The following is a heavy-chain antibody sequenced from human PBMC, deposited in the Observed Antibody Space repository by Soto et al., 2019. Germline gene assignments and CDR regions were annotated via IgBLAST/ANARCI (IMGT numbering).Heavy chain of an antibody. V-gene: IGHV1-18*04. Sequence: QVQLVQSGAEVKKPGASVKVSCKASGYTFTSYGISWVRQAPGKGLEWMGWISAYNGNTNYAQKLQGRVTMTTDTSTSTAYMELRSLRSDDTAVYYCARDVLHYYGSGSYRFNFDYWGQGTLVTVSS. CDR3: ARDVLHYYGSGSYRFNFDY. D-gene: IGHD3-10*01. CDR1: GYTFTSYG. J-gene: IGHJ4*02. CDR2: ISAYNGNT.